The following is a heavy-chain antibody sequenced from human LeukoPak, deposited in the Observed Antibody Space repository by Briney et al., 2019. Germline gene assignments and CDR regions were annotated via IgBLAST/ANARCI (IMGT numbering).Heavy chain of an antibody. CDR3: AKDLLRWAFDY. D-gene: IGHD2-15*01. J-gene: IGHJ4*02. V-gene: IGHV3-7*03. CDR1: GFSFSNHW. CDR2: INQKGSEK. Sequence: GGSLRLSCAASGFSFSNHWMTWVRQAPGKGLEWVANINQKGSEKYYVDSVRGRFTISRDNAKNSLYLQMNSLRAEDTAVYYCAKDLLRWAFDYWGQGTLVTVSS.